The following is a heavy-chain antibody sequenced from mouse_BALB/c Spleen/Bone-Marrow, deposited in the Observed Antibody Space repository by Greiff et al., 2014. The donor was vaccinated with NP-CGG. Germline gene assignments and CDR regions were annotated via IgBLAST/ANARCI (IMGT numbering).Heavy chain of an antibody. CDR3: ACERRYYYAMDH. Sequence: VQLQQPGPDLVKPGASVKISCKASRYTFTDYNIQWVKESPGKSLEWIGYIYPDKGATDYNQKFKSKATLTVDISSSTASMELQMRRPKDDEASYYACERRYYYAMDHWGQGTSVTVSS. V-gene: IGHV1S29*02. CDR1: RYTFTDYN. J-gene: IGHJ4*01. CDR2: IYPDKGAT.